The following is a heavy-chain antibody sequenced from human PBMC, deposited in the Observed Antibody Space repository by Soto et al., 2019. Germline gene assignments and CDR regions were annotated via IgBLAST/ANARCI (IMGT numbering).Heavy chain of an antibody. CDR2: IIPIFGTA. CDR1: GGTFSSYA. V-gene: IGHV1-69*06. J-gene: IGHJ6*02. CDR3: ARDRVGDFWSGYYTGHNYYYGMDV. D-gene: IGHD3-3*01. Sequence: GASVKVSCKASGGTFSSYAISWVRQAPGQGLEWMGGIIPIFGTANYAQKFQGRVTITADKSTSTAYMELSSLRSEDTAVYYCARDRVGDFWSGYYTGHNYYYGMDVWGQGTTVTVSS.